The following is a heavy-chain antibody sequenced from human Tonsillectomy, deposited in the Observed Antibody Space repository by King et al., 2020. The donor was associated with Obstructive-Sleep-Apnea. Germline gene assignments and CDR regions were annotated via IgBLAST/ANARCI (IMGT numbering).Heavy chain of an antibody. D-gene: IGHD2-15*01. CDR2: ISGGGGST. CDR3: AKKSIGSAPGRGHFDY. CDR1: GFTFSNYA. V-gene: IGHV3-23*04. J-gene: IGHJ4*02. Sequence: VQLVESGGGLVQPGGSLRLSCAASGFTFSNYAINWVRQAPGKVLEWGSGISGGGGSTHYADSVKGRCTISRDNSKNTVYLQMNSLRAEDTATYYCAKKSIGSAPGRGHFDYWGQGTLLTVSS.